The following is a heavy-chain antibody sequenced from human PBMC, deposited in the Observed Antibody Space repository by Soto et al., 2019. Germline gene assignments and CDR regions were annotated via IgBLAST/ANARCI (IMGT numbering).Heavy chain of an antibody. CDR1: GGTFSSYA. V-gene: IGHV1-69*13. J-gene: IGHJ4*02. CDR3: ARGYYDSSGLLNDY. Sequence: ASVKVSCKASGGTFSSYAISWVRQAPGQGLEWMGGIIPIFGTANYAQKFQGRVTITADESTSTAYMELSSLRSEDTAVYYCARGYYDSSGLLNDYWGQGTLVTVSS. D-gene: IGHD3-22*01. CDR2: IIPIFGTA.